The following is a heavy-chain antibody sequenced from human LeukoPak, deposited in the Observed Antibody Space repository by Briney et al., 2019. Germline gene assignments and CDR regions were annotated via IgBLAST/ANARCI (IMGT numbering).Heavy chain of an antibody. V-gene: IGHV3-23*01. J-gene: IGHJ4*02. CDR2: IGGSGSGS. Sequence: GGSLRLSCAASGFTFTSYAMSWVRQAPGRGLEWLSAIGGSGSGSYYADSVKGRFTISRDNSQNTLYLQMNGLRAEDTAVYYCVKDGIAAADTTYFDSWGQGTLVTVSS. CDR3: VKDGIAAADTTYFDS. D-gene: IGHD6-13*01. CDR1: GFTFTSYA.